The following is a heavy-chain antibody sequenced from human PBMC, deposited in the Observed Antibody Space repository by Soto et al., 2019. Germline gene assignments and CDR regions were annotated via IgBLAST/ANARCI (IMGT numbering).Heavy chain of an antibody. CDR3: ARSGLPDPVVVVGHTPFDP. CDR1: GYTFSNYD. Sequence: ASVKVSCKASGYTFSNYDINWVRQAPGQGLEWMGWISAYNGDTNYAQKLQGRVTMTTDTSTSTAYMELRSLRSDDTAVYYCARSGLPDPVVVVGHTPFDPWGQGTLVTVSS. V-gene: IGHV1-18*01. J-gene: IGHJ5*02. CDR2: ISAYNGDT. D-gene: IGHD2-15*01.